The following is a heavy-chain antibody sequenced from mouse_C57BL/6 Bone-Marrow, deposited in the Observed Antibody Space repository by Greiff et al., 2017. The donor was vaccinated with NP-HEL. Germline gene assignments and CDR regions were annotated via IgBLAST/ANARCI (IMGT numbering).Heavy chain of an antibody. CDR2: IRHEAGSSNT. V-gene: IGHV7-3*01. CDR3: ARSIYYDYADDPFDAMDY. J-gene: IGHJ4*01. D-gene: IGHD2-4*01. Sequence: VQLVQSGGGLVQPGGSLSLSCAASGFTFTDYYMSWVRQPPGQALEWLGFIRHEAGSSNTEYSASVKGRFTISRDTSQSILYLQMNALRAEDRATYYCARSIYYDYADDPFDAMDYWGQGTSVTVSS. CDR1: GFTFTDYY.